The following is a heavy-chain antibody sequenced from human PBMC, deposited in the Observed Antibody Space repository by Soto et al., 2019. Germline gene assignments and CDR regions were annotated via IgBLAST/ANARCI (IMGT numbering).Heavy chain of an antibody. CDR1: GFTFSGSA. Sequence: EVQLVESGGGLVQPGGSLKLSCEASGFTFSGSAMHWVRQASGKGLEWVGRIRSKGNNYATVYGASLKGRFTISRDDAKNTAYLQMNSLNTEDTAVYYCSRQASDFWSGKPQYYMDVWGKGTTVTVSS. CDR3: SRQASDFWSGKPQYYMDV. D-gene: IGHD3-3*01. CDR2: IRSKGNNYAT. V-gene: IGHV3-73*01. J-gene: IGHJ6*03.